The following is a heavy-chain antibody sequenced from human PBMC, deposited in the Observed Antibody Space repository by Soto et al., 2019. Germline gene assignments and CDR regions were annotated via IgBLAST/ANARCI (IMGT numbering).Heavy chain of an antibody. CDR3: ARSYPEGYFDL. J-gene: IGHJ2*01. Sequence: QLVQSGAEVKKPGASVKVSCKASGYTFTTYGINWVRQAPGQGLEWMGWISTYNGYTNYAQKLQDRVTMTTDTSTSTAYMERRSLRSDDTAVYYCARSYPEGYFDLWGRGTLVTVSS. CDR2: ISTYNGYT. CDR1: GYTFTTYG. V-gene: IGHV1-18*01.